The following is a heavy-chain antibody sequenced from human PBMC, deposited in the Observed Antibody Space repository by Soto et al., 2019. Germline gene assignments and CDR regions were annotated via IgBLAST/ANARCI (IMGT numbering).Heavy chain of an antibody. CDR2: ISGSGGST. V-gene: IGHV3-23*01. D-gene: IGHD6-13*01. CDR3: ARDESSSMYYFAY. J-gene: IGHJ4*02. Sequence: EVQLLESGGGLVQPGGFLRLSCAASGFTFSSKSMSWVRQPPGKGLEWVSGISGSGGSTYYADSVKGRFTISRDNSKNTLLLQMNSLRVEDTAVYYCARDESSSMYYFAYWGQGTVVTVSS. CDR1: GFTFSSKS.